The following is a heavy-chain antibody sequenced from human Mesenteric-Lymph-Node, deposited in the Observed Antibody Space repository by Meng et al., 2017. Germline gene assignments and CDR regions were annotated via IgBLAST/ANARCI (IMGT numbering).Heavy chain of an antibody. CDR3: THVRDPSSWGFGT. Sequence: GESLKISCGVSGLTFSDAWMSWVRQAPGTGLEWVGRIKSKSAGGTVDYAAPVKGRFAISRDDSKNTIYLQMNSLKSEDTGVYFCTHVRDPSSWGFGTWGRRTQVTVSS. V-gene: IGHV3-15*07. J-gene: IGHJ5*02. D-gene: IGHD6-13*01. CDR1: GLTFSDAW. CDR2: IKSKSAGGTV.